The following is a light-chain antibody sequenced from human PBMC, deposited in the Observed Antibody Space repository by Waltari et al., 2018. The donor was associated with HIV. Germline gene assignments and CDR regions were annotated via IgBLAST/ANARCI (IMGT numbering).Light chain of an antibody. CDR1: QSVSSF. Sequence: EVVLTQSPVTLSLSPGERATLSCRASQSVSSFLAWYQQKPGQAPRLLIYDASNRATGIPARFSGSGSGTDFTLTISSLEPEDFAVYVCQQRSNWLWTFGQGTKVEIK. J-gene: IGKJ1*01. CDR2: DAS. V-gene: IGKV3-11*01. CDR3: QQRSNWLWT.